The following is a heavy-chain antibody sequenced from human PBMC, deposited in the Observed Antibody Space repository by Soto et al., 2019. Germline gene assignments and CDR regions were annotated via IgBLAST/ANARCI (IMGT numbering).Heavy chain of an antibody. J-gene: IGHJ2*01. CDR1: CSSSNDYD. Sequence: SETLSLTWTVACSSSNDYDWSWIRQPPGKVLEWIGYIYYTGSTTYNPSLTSRVTISIDTSKNQFSLNLNSVTAADTAVYYCARGRNYYDGSGRYWYFDFWGRGTLVTV. CDR3: ARGRNYYDGSGRYWYFDF. CDR2: IYYTGST. V-gene: IGHV4-59*01. D-gene: IGHD3-22*01.